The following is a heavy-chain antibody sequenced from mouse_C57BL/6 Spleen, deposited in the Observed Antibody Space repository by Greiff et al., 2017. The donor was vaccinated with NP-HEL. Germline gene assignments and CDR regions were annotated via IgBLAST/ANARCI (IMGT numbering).Heavy chain of an antibody. CDR1: GFTFSDYG. CDR2: ISRGSSTI. V-gene: IGHV5-17*01. J-gene: IGHJ2*01. D-gene: IGHD2-10*01. CDR3: ARTYYGNFGD. Sequence: EVQGVESGAGLVKPGGSLKLSCAASGFTFSDYGMHWVRQAPEKGLEWVAYISRGSSTIYYADTVKGRSTITRDNAKNTLFLQMTSLRSEDTAMYYCARTYYGNFGDWGQGTTLTVAS.